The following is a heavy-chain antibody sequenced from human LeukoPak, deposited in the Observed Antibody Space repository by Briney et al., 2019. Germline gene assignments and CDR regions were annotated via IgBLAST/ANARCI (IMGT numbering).Heavy chain of an antibody. J-gene: IGHJ6*03. D-gene: IGHD3-10*01. CDR3: ARHYYGSGAVYYYYYMDV. V-gene: IGHV3-48*03. CDR2: ISSSGSTI. CDR1: GFTFSSYE. Sequence: GGSLRLSCAASGFTFSSYEMNWVRQAPGKGLEWVSYISSSGSTIYYADSVKGRFTISRDNAKNSLYLQMNSLRAEDTAVYYCARHYYGSGAVYYYYYMDVWGKGTTVTISS.